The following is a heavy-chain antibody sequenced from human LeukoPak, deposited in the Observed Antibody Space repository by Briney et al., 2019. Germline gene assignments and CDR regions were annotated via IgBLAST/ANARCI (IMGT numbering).Heavy chain of an antibody. Sequence: GGSLRLSCAASGFTFSSYSMNWVRQAPGKGLEWVSSISSSSSYIYYADSVKGRFTISRDNAKNSLYLQMNSLRAEDTAVYYCARLYCSSTSCHDYWGQGTLVTVSS. V-gene: IGHV3-21*01. CDR2: ISSSSSYI. J-gene: IGHJ4*02. CDR1: GFTFSSYS. D-gene: IGHD2-2*01. CDR3: ARLYCSSTSCHDY.